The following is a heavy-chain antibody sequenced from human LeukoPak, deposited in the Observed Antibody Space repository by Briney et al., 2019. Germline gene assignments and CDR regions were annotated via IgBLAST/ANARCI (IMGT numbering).Heavy chain of an antibody. CDR1: GFTFDDYG. J-gene: IGHJ4*02. V-gene: IGHV3-21*01. CDR2: ISPTNWYL. D-gene: IGHD1-26*01. CDR3: AREISGEGFDY. Sequence: GGSLRLSCAASGFTFDDYGMSWVRQAPGKGLEWVSSISPTNWYLYHADSMKGRFTTSRDNAKNSLYLQMDGLRAEDTAVYYCAREISGEGFDYWGQGALVTVSA.